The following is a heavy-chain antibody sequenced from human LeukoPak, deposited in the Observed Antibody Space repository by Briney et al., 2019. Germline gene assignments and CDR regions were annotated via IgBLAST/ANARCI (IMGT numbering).Heavy chain of an antibody. D-gene: IGHD2-15*01. Sequence: PGGSLRLSCAASGFTFSSYSMNWVRQAPGKGLEWVSSISSSSSYIYYADSVKGRFTISRDNAKNSLYLQMNSLRAEDTAVYYCARVATAYCSGGSCYPSYYYYYGMDVWGQGTTVTVSS. V-gene: IGHV3-21*01. CDR2: ISSSSSYI. CDR3: ARVATAYCSGGSCYPSYYYYYGMDV. CDR1: GFTFSSYS. J-gene: IGHJ6*02.